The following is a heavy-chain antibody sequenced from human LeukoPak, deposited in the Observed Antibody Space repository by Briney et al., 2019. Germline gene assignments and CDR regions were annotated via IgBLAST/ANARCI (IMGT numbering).Heavy chain of an antibody. CDR2: MNPNSGNT. CDR1: GYTFTSYD. D-gene: IGHD4-23*01. J-gene: IGHJ6*03. CDR3: ARGKYGGNFAYYYYYMDV. Sequence: ASVKVSCKASGYTFTSYDINWVRQATGQGLEWMGWMNPNSGNTGYAQKFQGRVTITRNTSISTAYMELSSLRSEDTAVFYCARGKYGGNFAYYYYYMDVWGKGTTVTVSS. V-gene: IGHV1-8*03.